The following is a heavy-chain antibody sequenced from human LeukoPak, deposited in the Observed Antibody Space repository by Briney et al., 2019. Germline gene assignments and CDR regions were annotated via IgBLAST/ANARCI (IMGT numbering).Heavy chain of an antibody. J-gene: IGHJ6*03. D-gene: IGHD2-2*02. CDR1: GGSISSSSYY. CDR3: PSDPQGYCSSTSCYKYYYYYMDV. Sequence: SETLSLTCTVSGGSISSSSYYWSWIRQPAGKGLEWIGRIYTSGSTNYNPSLKSRVTISVDTSKNQFSLKLSSVTAADTAVCYCPSDPQGYCSSTSCYKYYYYYMDVWGKGTTVTVSS. CDR2: IYTSGST. V-gene: IGHV4-61*02.